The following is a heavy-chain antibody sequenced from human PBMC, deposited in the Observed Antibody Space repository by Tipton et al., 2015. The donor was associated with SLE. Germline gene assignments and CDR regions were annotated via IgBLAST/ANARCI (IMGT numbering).Heavy chain of an antibody. V-gene: IGHV4-61*09. Sequence: TLSLTCTVSGASIKNGIYYWSWVRQPAGKGLEWIGHIYGSGSTNYSPSLTSRVTVSVDTSKNQLSLTLSAVTAADTAVYYCASLSTYYYGSGNPWGQGTLVTVSS. CDR3: ASLSTYYYGSGNP. D-gene: IGHD3-10*01. J-gene: IGHJ5*02. CDR1: GASIKNGIYY. CDR2: IYGSGST.